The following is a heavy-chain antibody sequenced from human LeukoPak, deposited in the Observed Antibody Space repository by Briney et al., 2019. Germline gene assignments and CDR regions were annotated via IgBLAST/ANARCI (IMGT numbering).Heavy chain of an antibody. V-gene: IGHV4-39*07. CDR2: INHSGST. CDR3: ARTRTLGYCSSTSCYRIGFDY. Sequence: PSETLSLTCTVSGGSISSSSYYWGWIRQPPGKGLEWIGEINHSGSTNYNPSLKSRVTISVDTSKNQFSLKLSSVTAADTAVYYCARTRTLGYCSSTSCYRIGFDYWGQGTLVTVSS. D-gene: IGHD2-2*02. CDR1: GGSISSSSYY. J-gene: IGHJ4*02.